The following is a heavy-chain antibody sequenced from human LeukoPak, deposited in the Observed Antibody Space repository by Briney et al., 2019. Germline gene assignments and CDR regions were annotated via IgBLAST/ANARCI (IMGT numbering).Heavy chain of an antibody. D-gene: IGHD1-26*01. V-gene: IGHV3-53*05. J-gene: IGHJ4*02. CDR2: IYSGGST. CDR3: AKDLGDSGPTPDSDY. CDR1: GFIVSSNY. Sequence: GGSLRLSCAASGFIVSSNYMSWVRQAPGKGLEWVSVIYSGGSTYYADSVKGRFTISRDNFKNTLYLQMNSLRAEDTSVYYCAKDLGDSGPTPDSDYWGQGTLVTVSS.